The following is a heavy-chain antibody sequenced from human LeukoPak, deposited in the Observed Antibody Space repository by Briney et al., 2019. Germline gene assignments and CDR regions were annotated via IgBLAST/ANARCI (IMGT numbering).Heavy chain of an antibody. Sequence: PGGSLRLSCAASGFIFSHHGMHWVRQAPGKGLEWVAVIWSDATNRFYADSVKGRFTISRDNSQNTVFLQMSSLRVKDTAIYYCARDAQRGFDYSNSLKNWGHGTLVTVSS. CDR2: IWSDATNR. V-gene: IGHV3-33*01. D-gene: IGHD4-11*01. CDR3: ARDAQRGFDYSNSLKN. CDR1: GFIFSHHG. J-gene: IGHJ4*01.